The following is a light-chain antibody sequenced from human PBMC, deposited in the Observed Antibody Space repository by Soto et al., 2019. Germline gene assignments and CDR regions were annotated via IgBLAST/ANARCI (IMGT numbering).Light chain of an antibody. J-gene: IGLJ1*01. CDR3: GTWDSSLSAYV. CDR2: ENN. CDR1: SSNIGNNY. V-gene: IGLV1-51*02. Sequence: QSVLKQPPSVSAGPGQKVTISFSGSSSNIGNNYVSWYQQPPGTAPKLLIYENNKRPSGIPDRFSGSKSGTSATLGITGLQTGDEADYYCGTWDSSLSAYVFGTGTKVTVL.